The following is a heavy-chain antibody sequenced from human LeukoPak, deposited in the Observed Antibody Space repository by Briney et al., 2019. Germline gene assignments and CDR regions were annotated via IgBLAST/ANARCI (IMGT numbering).Heavy chain of an antibody. V-gene: IGHV3-23*01. CDR2: ISGSGGST. D-gene: IGHD5-24*01. CDR1: GLTVSSYA. CDR3: AKAGDGYSPYYFDY. Sequence: GESLRLSCGASGLTVSSYAMSWVRQAPGKGLEWVSAISGSGGSTYYADSVKGRFTISRDNSKNTLYLQMNSLRAEDTAVYYCAKAGDGYSPYYFDYWGQGTLVTVSS. J-gene: IGHJ4*02.